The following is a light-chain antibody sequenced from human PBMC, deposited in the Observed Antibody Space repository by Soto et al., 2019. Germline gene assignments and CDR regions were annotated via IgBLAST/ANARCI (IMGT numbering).Light chain of an antibody. Sequence: QSALTQPASVSGSPGQSITISCTGTSNAVGSYNLVSWYQQYSGKAPKLIIYEDNRRPSRVSNRFSGSRSGNTASLTISGLQADDEADYYCCSYAGPSTWVFGGGTQLTVL. CDR3: CSYAGPSTWV. CDR2: EDN. V-gene: IGLV2-23*01. CDR1: SNAVGSYNL. J-gene: IGLJ3*02.